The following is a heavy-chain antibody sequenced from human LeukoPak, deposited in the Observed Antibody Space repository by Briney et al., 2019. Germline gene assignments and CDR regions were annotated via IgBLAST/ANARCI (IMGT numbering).Heavy chain of an antibody. CDR2: IYYSGAT. CDR1: GGSISNYY. V-gene: IGHV4-59*08. D-gene: IGHD3-10*01. J-gene: IGHJ4*02. CDR3: ARFGITVVRGGKYYFDY. Sequence: SETLSLTCTVSGGSISNYYWSWIRQPPGKGLEWIGHIYYSGATKYNPSLKSRITISVDTSKNLFSLMLSSVTAADTAVYYCARFGITVVRGGKYYFDYWGQGTLVTVSS.